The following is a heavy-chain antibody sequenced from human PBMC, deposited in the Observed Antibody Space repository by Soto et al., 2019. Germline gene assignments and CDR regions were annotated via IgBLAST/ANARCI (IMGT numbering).Heavy chain of an antibody. CDR3: ARGKNYYDMPYGMDV. Sequence: QVQLQQWGAGLLKPSETLSLTCAVYGGSLIGYYWSWIRQPPGKGLEWIGEINHSGSTNYNPSHKSRVTISVDTSKNQFSLKLSSVTAADTAVYYCARGKNYYDMPYGMDVWGQGTTVTVSS. CDR1: GGSLIGYY. CDR2: INHSGST. J-gene: IGHJ6*02. D-gene: IGHD3-3*01. V-gene: IGHV4-34*01.